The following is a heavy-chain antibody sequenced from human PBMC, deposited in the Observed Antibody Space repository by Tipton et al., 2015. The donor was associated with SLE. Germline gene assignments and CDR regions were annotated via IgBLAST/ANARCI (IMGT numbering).Heavy chain of an antibody. CDR3: AKDDYGDDRPIDY. V-gene: IGHV3-30*02. J-gene: IGHJ4*02. CDR1: GFTFSSYG. D-gene: IGHD4-17*01. Sequence: SLRLSCAASGFTFSSYGMHWVRQAPGKGLEWVAFIRYDGSNKYYADSVKGRFTISRDNSKNTLYLQMNSLRAEDTAVYYCAKDDYGDDRPIDYWGQGTLVTVSS. CDR2: IRYDGSNK.